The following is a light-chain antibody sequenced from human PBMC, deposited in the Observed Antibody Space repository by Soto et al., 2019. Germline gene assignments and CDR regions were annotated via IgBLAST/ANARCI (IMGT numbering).Light chain of an antibody. Sequence: LPGYSGDTVTISCRASESLIGWLAWYQQRPGSAPKLLIYDASSLEGGVPSRFTGDGCGTEFSLTIASLQPCDFGTYYCQQYKSYPWTFGQGTKVDLK. CDR1: ESLIGW. J-gene: IGKJ1*01. V-gene: IGKV1-5*01. CDR3: QQYKSYPWT. CDR2: DAS.